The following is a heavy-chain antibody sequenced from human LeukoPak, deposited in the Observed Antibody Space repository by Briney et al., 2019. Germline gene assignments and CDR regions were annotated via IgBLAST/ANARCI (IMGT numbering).Heavy chain of an antibody. CDR1: GFTFSAYA. CDR2: ITTGGSSI. V-gene: IGHV3-48*04. J-gene: IGHJ4*02. D-gene: IGHD6-19*01. CDR3: AKGPLIEVAGTTWDY. Sequence: GGSLRLSCAASGFTFSAYAMTWVRQAAGKGLECVSHITTGGSSIFYADSVKGRFTISRDNAKNSLYLQMNSLRAEDSAVYYCAKGPLIEVAGTTWDYWGQGTLVTVSS.